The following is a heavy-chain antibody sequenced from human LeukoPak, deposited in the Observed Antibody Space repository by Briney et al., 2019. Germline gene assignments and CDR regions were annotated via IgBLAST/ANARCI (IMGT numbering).Heavy chain of an antibody. CDR1: GGSISSGDYY. D-gene: IGHD7-27*01. CDR2: IYYSGST. CDR3: ARATWVRYFDL. Sequence: SQTLSLTCTVSGGSISSGDYYWRWLRQPPGTGLEWIGYIYYSGSTYCNPSLKSRVTISVDTSKNQFSLKLSSVTAADTAVYYCARATWVRYFDLWGRGTLVTVSS. V-gene: IGHV4-30-4*08. J-gene: IGHJ2*01.